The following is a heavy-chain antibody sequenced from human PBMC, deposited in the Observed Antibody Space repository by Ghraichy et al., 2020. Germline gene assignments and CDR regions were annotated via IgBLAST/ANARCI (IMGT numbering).Heavy chain of an antibody. V-gene: IGHV4-34*01. D-gene: IGHD3-10*01. Sequence: ESLNISCAVYGGSFSGYYWSWIRQPPGKGLEWIGEINHSGSTNYNPSLKSRVTISVDTSKNQFSLKLSSVTAADTAVYYCARGRYYGSGSYYNAVDYWGQGTLVTVSS. CDR2: INHSGST. J-gene: IGHJ4*02. CDR1: GGSFSGYY. CDR3: ARGRYYGSGSYYNAVDY.